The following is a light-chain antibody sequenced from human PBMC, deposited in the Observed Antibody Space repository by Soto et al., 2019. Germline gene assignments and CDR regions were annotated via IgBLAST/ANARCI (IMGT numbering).Light chain of an antibody. V-gene: IGKV3-20*01. Sequence: EIVLTQSPATLSVSPGEEAILSCRASQSVPSDSLAWYQHKPGQAPRLLIYATSKKATGVPAMFGGSGTGTDFTLSVNTVQPEEFAVYYCQHYDIATRTFGQGTKLEVK. CDR3: QHYDIATRT. CDR2: ATS. J-gene: IGKJ1*01. CDR1: QSVPSDS.